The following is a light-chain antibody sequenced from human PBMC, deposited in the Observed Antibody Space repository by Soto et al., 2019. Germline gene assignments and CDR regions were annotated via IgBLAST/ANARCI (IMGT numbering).Light chain of an antibody. CDR1: QSISSW. J-gene: IGKJ1*01. CDR3: QQYHSYPWT. Sequence: DIQMTQSPSTLSSSVGDRVTITCRASQSISSWLAWYQQKPGKAPKLLIYEASNLESGVPSRFSGSESGTEFTLTISGLQPDDLATYYCQQYHSYPWTFGQGTKVAIK. V-gene: IGKV1-5*03. CDR2: EAS.